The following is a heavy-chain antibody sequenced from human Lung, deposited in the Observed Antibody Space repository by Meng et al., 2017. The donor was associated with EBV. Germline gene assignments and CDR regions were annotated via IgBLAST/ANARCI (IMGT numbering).Heavy chain of an antibody. CDR2: IESSET. CDR1: GFTFTSYS. Sequence: EVQLVESGGXLVKPGXSLRLSCAASGFTFTSYSMNWLRQAPGKGLEWVSTIESSETYYTDSVKGRFTISSDNAKNSLYLQMNSLRGEDTAVYYCARDSNQLRGFDYWGQGTLVTVSS. D-gene: IGHD2-2*01. J-gene: IGHJ4*02. V-gene: IGHV3-21*01. CDR3: ARDSNQLRGFDY.